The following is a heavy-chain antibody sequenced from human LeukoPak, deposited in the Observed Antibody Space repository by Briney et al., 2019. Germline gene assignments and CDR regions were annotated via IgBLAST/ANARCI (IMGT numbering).Heavy chain of an antibody. CDR3: ARWTYSSGSERNFDY. J-gene: IGHJ4*02. Sequence: PGGSLRLSCAVSGFTFNNAWMSWVRQAPGKGLEWVSSISSSSSYIYYADSVKGRFTISRDNAKNSLYLQMNSLRAEDTAVYYCARWTYSSGSERNFDYWGQGTLVTVSS. CDR1: GFTFNNAW. CDR2: ISSSSSYI. V-gene: IGHV3-21*01. D-gene: IGHD6-19*01.